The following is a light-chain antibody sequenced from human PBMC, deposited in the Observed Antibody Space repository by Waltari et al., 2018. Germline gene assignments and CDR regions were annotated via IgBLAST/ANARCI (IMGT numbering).Light chain of an antibody. CDR3: MQSLQSRT. CDR2: LGS. V-gene: IGKV2-28*01. J-gene: IGKJ1*01. CDR1: QSLLHTNGDNY. Sequence: DIVMTKSPLSLTVTPGEPASISCRSSQSLLHTNGDNYVDWYLQKPGQSPQVLIYLGSNRASGVPDRFSGSGSGTDFTLKISRVEAEDVGVYYCMQSLQSRTFGQGTKVEIK.